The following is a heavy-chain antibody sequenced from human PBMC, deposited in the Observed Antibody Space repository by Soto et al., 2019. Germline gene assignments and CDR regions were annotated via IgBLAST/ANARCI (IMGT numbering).Heavy chain of an antibody. Sequence: GGSLRLSCAASGFTFSSYGMHWVRQAPGKGLEWVAVISYDGSNKYYADSVKGRFTISRDNSKNTLYLQMNSLRAEDTAVYYCAKDLKDYYYDSSGYYYYWGQGTLVTVSS. D-gene: IGHD3-22*01. CDR3: AKDLKDYYYDSSGYYYY. CDR1: GFTFSSYG. V-gene: IGHV3-30*18. J-gene: IGHJ4*02. CDR2: ISYDGSNK.